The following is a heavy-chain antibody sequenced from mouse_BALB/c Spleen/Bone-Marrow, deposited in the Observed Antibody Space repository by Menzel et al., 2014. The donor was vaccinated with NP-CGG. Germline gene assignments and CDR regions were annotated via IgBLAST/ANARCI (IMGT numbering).Heavy chain of an antibody. CDR2: IYPGNSDT. Sequence: EVQPQESGTVLARPGASVKMSCKASGYTFTSYWMHWVKQRPGQGLEWIGAIYPGNSDTSYNQKFKGKARLTAVSLALPYMELSSLTNEDPAVYYCTGGKDYYAMDYWGQGTSVTVSS. CDR1: GYTFTSYW. V-gene: IGHV1-5*01. D-gene: IGHD1-3*01. J-gene: IGHJ4*01. CDR3: TGGKDYYAMDY.